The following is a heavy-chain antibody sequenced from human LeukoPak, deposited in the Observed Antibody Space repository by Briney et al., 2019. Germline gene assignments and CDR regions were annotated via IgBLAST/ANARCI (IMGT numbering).Heavy chain of an antibody. V-gene: IGHV1-18*01. D-gene: IGHD5-12*01. J-gene: IGHJ3*02. CDR1: GYTFTSYG. CDR3: ARAQSGSNLDAFDI. Sequence: ASVKVSCKASGYTFTSYGISWVRQAPGQGLEWMGWISAYNGNTNYAQKLQGRVTMTTDTSTSTAYMELRSLRSDDTAVYYCARAQSGSNLDAFDIWGQGTMVTVSS. CDR2: ISAYNGNT.